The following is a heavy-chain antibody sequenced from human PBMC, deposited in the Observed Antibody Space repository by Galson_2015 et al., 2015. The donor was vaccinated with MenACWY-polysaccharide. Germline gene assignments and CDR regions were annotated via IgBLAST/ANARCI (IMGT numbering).Heavy chain of an antibody. CDR2: INHSGST. D-gene: IGHD3-10*01. V-gene: IGHV4-34*01. CDR1: GFTFSSYW. Sequence: LRLSCAASGFTFSSYWMSWVRQPPGKGLEWIGEINHSGSTNYNPSLKSRVTISVDTSKNQFSLKLSSVTAADTAVYYCARGRFYYGSGSYYKPPFDYWGQGTLVTVSS. CDR3: ARGRFYYGSGSYYKPPFDY. J-gene: IGHJ4*02.